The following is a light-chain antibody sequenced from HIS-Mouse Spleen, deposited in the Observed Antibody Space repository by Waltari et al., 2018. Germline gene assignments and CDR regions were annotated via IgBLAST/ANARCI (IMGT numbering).Light chain of an antibody. Sequence: SYELTQQPSVSVSPGQTARITCSGDAFPKQYASWYQQKSGQAPVRVIYEDSKRPSGIPERFSGSSSGTMATLTISGAQVEDEADYYCYSTDSSGNHRVFGGGTKLTVL. CDR2: EDS. J-gene: IGLJ2*01. CDR1: AFPKQY. V-gene: IGLV3-10*01. CDR3: YSTDSSGNHRV.